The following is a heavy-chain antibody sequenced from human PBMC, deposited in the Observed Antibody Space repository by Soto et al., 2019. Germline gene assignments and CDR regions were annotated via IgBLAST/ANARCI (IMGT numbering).Heavy chain of an antibody. V-gene: IGHV3-23*01. CDR2: ISNSGGST. CDR3: ARRPDAFDI. CDR1: GLSFSSLA. Sequence: PGGSLRLSCVASGLSFSSLAMSWVRQAPGKGPEWVSDISNSGGSTWYADSVKGRFTISRDNSKNTLYLQMNSLRVDDTAVYYCARRPDAFDIWGLGTMVTVSS. J-gene: IGHJ3*02.